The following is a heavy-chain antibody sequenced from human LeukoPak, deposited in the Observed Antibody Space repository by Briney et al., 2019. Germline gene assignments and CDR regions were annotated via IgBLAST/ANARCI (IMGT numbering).Heavy chain of an antibody. CDR3: AREVGATRSLYYYYYMDV. CDR2: INHSGST. Sequence: SGTPSLTCAVYGGSFSGYYWSWIRQPPGKGLEWIGEINHSGSTNYNPSLKSRVTISVDTSKNQFSLKLSSVTAADTAVYYCAREVGATRSLYYYYYMDVWGKGTTVTVS. J-gene: IGHJ6*03. D-gene: IGHD1-26*01. V-gene: IGHV4-34*01. CDR1: GGSFSGYY.